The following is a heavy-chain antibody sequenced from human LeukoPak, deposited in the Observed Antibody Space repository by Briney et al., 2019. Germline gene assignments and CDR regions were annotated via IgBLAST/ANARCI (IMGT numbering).Heavy chain of an antibody. D-gene: IGHD5-12*01. J-gene: IGHJ6*02. CDR3: ARGRWLRFYYYGMDV. Sequence: SETLSLTCTVSGGSISSYYWSWIRQPAGKGLEWIGHIYTSGSTNYNPSLNSRVTMSVDTSKNQVSLKLSSVTAADTAVYYCARGRWLRFYYYGMDVWGQGTTVTVSS. CDR1: GGSISSYY. CDR2: IYTSGST. V-gene: IGHV4-4*07.